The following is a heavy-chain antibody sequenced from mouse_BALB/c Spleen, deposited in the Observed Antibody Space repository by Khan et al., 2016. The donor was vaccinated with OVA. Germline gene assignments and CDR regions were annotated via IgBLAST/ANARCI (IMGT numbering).Heavy chain of an antibody. Sequence: VQLQQSGPELEKPGASLKMSCKASGYSFTGYNMNWVKQSNGQSLEWIGNIDPYSGGTSYNQKFKGKATLTVDKSSSTAYSQLKSLTSEDSAVYYCAIRLFAYWGQGTLVTVSA. CDR1: GYSFTGYN. J-gene: IGHJ3*01. CDR3: AIRLFAY. V-gene: IGHV1-39*01. CDR2: IDPYSGGT.